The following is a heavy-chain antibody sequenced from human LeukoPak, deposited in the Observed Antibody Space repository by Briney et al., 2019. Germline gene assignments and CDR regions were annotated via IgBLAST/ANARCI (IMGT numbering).Heavy chain of an antibody. CDR3: AKDKAPAGPGYYYYYYMDV. CDR1: GFTFSSYG. V-gene: IGHV3-30*02. CDR2: IRYDGSNK. J-gene: IGHJ6*03. D-gene: IGHD6-13*01. Sequence: GGSLRLSCAASGFTFSSYGMHWVRQAPGKGLEWVAFIRYDGSNKYYADSVKGRFTVSRDNSKNTLYLQMNSLRAEDTAVYYCAKDKAPAGPGYYYYYYMDVWGKGTTVTVSS.